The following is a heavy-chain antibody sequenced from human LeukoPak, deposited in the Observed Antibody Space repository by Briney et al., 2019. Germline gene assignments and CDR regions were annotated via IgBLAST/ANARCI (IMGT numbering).Heavy chain of an antibody. CDR2: INPTGGSR. CDR1: VYTLTSYY. V-gene: IGHV1-46*01. J-gene: IGHJ4*02. Sequence: AAVQVSCKASVYTLTSYYMHWVRQAPGQEGEGMGGINPTGGSRSYAQKFQGSVTMTRDMSTSTVYMELSSLRSEDTAVYYCGRGFGGSSYYFDYWGQGTLVTVSS. CDR3: GRGFGGSSYYFDY. D-gene: IGHD3-10*01.